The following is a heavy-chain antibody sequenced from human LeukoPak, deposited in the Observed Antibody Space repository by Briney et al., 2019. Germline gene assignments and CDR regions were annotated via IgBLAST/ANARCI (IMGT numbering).Heavy chain of an antibody. Sequence: SETLSLTCTVSGGSISSSSYYWGWIRQPPGKGLEWIGEINHSGSTNYNPSLKSRVTISVDTSKNQFSLKLSSVTAADTAVYYCASPLEDVWGQGTTVTVSS. CDR2: INHSGST. CDR1: GGSISSSSYY. CDR3: ASPLEDV. V-gene: IGHV4-39*07. J-gene: IGHJ6*02.